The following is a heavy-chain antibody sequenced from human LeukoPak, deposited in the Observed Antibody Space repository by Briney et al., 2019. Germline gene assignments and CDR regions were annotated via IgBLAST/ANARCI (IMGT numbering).Heavy chain of an antibody. J-gene: IGHJ4*02. V-gene: IGHV4-61*01. CDR3: ARGSELRGEFDY. D-gene: IGHD1-7*01. Sequence: SETLSLTCTVSGGSISSSSYYWSWIRQPPGKGLEWIGYIYYSGSTNYNPSLKSRVTISVDTSKNQFSLKLSSVTAADTAVYYCARGSELRGEFDYWGQGTLVTVSS. CDR1: GGSISSSSYY. CDR2: IYYSGST.